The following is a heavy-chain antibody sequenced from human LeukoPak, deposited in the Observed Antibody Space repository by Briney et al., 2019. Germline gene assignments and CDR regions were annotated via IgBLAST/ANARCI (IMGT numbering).Heavy chain of an antibody. CDR2: IYYSGST. V-gene: IGHV4-39*07. J-gene: IGHJ4*02. CDR3: ARGKDSSGY. Sequence: SETLSLTCTVSGGSISSSSYYWGWIRQPPGKGLEWIGSIYYSGSTYYNPSLKSRVTISVDTSKNQFSLKLSSVTAADTAVYYCARGKDSSGYWGQGTLVTVSS. CDR1: GGSISSSSYY. D-gene: IGHD6-19*01.